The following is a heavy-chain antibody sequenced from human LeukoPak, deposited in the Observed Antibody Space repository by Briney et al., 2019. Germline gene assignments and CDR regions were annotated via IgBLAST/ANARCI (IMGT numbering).Heavy chain of an antibody. CDR1: GYTLTELS. J-gene: IGHJ5*02. CDR2: FDPEDGET. Sequence: ASVTVSCTVSGYTLTELSMHWVRQAPGKGLEWMGGFDPEDGETIYAQKFQGRVTMTEDTSTDTAYMELSSLRSEDTAVYYCATDRTLWFGESPTELGFDPWGQGTLVTVSS. D-gene: IGHD3-10*01. CDR3: ATDRTLWFGESPTELGFDP. V-gene: IGHV1-24*01.